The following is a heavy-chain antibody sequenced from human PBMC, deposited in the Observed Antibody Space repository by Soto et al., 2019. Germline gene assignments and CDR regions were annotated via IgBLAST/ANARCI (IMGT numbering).Heavy chain of an antibody. Sequence: QVQLVQSGAEVKKPGASVKVSCKASGYTFTGYYMHWVRQAPGQGLEWVGWINPNSGGTNYAQKFQGRVTMTRDTSISTAYMELSRLRSDDTAVYYCERVPPGYPPPEYFQHWGQGTLVTVSS. D-gene: IGHD6-13*01. V-gene: IGHV1-2*02. J-gene: IGHJ1*01. CDR2: INPNSGGT. CDR3: ERVPPGYPPPEYFQH. CDR1: GYTFTGYY.